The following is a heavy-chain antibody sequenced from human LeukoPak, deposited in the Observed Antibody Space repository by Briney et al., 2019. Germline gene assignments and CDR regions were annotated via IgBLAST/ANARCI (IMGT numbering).Heavy chain of an antibody. V-gene: IGHV2-70*04. J-gene: IGHJ4*02. CDR2: IDWDDAK. CDR1: GFSLSTIGMR. D-gene: IGHD6-19*01. CDR3: ARSGYSSAGKFDS. Sequence: SGPALVKPTQTLTLTCTFSGFSLSTIGMRVNWIRQPPGKALEWLARIDWDDAKFYSSSLKTRLTISKDTSKNQVVLTMTNMDPVDTATYFCARSGYSSAGKFDSWGQGTLVTVSS.